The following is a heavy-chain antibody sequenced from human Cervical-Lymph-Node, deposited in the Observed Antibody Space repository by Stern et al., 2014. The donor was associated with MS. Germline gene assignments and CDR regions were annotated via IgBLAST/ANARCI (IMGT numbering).Heavy chain of an antibody. CDR2: IIPIFGTA. V-gene: IGHV1-69*06. Sequence: QVQLVQSGAEVKKPGSSVKVSCKASGGTFSSYAISWVRQAPGQGLEWMGGIIPIFGTANYAQKFQGRVTMTTDTSTSTAYMELRSLRSDDTAVYYCARETTVTTSLDYWGQGTLVTVSS. CDR1: GGTFSSYA. J-gene: IGHJ4*02. D-gene: IGHD4-17*01. CDR3: ARETTVTTSLDY.